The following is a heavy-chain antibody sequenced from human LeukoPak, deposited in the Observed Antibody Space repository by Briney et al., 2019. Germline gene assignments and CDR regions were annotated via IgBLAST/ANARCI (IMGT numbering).Heavy chain of an antibody. CDR2: GHYSGNT. V-gene: IGHV4-59*08. J-gene: IGHJ4*02. Sequence: SETLSLTCTVSGTSITSYYWNWIRQAPGQGPEWIGYGHYSGNTKYNPPLKSRVTISVDTSKNQFSLRLSSVTAADTAVYFCAKWASDNRAFDLWGQGTQVTVSS. CDR3: AKWASDNRAFDL. D-gene: IGHD2-8*01. CDR1: GTSITSYY.